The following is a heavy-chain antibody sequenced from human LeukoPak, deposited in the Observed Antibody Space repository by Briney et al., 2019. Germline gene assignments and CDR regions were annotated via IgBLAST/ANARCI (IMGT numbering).Heavy chain of an antibody. V-gene: IGHV3-23*01. CDR1: GLTFSSYA. J-gene: IGHJ5*02. Sequence: GGSLRLSCAASGLTFSSYAMSWVRQAPGKGLEWVSAISGSGGSTYYADSVKGRFTISRDNSKNTLYLLMNSLRAEDTAVYYCAKDSSGYPKGNWFDPWGQGTLVTVSS. CDR2: ISGSGGST. CDR3: AKDSSGYPKGNWFDP. D-gene: IGHD3-22*01.